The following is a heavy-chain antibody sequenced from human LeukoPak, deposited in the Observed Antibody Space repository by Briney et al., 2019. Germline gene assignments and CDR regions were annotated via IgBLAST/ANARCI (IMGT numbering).Heavy chain of an antibody. D-gene: IGHD4-17*01. V-gene: IGHV3-33*01. CDR1: GFTFSSYG. Sequence: PGGSLRLSCAASGFTFSSYGMHWVRQAPGKGLEWVAVIWYDGSNKYYADSVKGRFTISRDNSKNTLYLQMNSLRAEDTAVYYCARNDYGDYVPTAIYYYYGMDVWGQGTTVTVSS. CDR2: IWYDGSNK. CDR3: ARNDYGDYVPTAIYYYYGMDV. J-gene: IGHJ6*02.